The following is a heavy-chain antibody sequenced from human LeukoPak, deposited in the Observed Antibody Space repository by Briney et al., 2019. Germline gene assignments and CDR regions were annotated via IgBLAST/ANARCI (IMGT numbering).Heavy chain of an antibody. CDR3: ARGSRYYDFWSGYDY. V-gene: IGHV3-48*01. Sequence: GGSLRLSCAASGFTFSSYSMNWVRQAPGKGLEWVSYISSSSSTIYYADSVKGRFTISRDNAKNSQYLQMNSLRAEDTAVYYCARGSRYYDFWSGYDYWGQGTLVTVSS. D-gene: IGHD3-3*01. CDR2: ISSSSSTI. J-gene: IGHJ4*02. CDR1: GFTFSSYS.